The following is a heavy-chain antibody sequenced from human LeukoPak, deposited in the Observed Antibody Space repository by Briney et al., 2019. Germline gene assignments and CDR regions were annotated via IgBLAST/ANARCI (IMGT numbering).Heavy chain of an antibody. CDR1: GLTLDYYA. V-gene: IGHV3-9*01. Sequence: PGGSLRLSCVASGLTLDYYAMHWVRQAPGKGLEWVAGFSLDTDRIDYADSVKGRFTVYRDNAKNSLYLQMNSLRPEDTAVYYCGKDITPGGMDVWGQGTTVTVSS. D-gene: IGHD2-15*01. CDR2: FSLDTDRI. CDR3: GKDITPGGMDV. J-gene: IGHJ6*02.